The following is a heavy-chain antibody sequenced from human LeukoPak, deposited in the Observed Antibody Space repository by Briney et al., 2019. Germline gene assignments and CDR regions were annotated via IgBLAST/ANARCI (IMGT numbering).Heavy chain of an antibody. V-gene: IGHV3-23*01. CDR2: ISGSGGGT. CDR1: GFTFSSIA. CDR3: ATRLRNHFDY. Sequence: GGSLRLSCAASGFTFSSIAMSWVRQAPDKGLEWVSTISGSGGGTYYADSAKGRFTISRDDSQNTLYLQMNNLRADDTAVYFCATRLRNHFDYWGQGTQVTVSS. J-gene: IGHJ4*02. D-gene: IGHD5-12*01.